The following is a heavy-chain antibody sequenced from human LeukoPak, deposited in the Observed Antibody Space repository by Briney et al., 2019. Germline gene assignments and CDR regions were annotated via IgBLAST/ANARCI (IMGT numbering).Heavy chain of an antibody. CDR3: ARDQIQLRAFDY. J-gene: IGHJ4*02. D-gene: IGHD5-18*01. CDR2: IYPNSGDT. CDR1: GYTFTGYY. V-gene: IGHV1-2*02. Sequence: ASVKVSCKASGYTFTGYYMHWVRQAPGQGLEWMGWIYPNSGDTNYAQKFRGRVTMTRDTSISTDYMELTRLRSDDTAIYYCARDQIQLRAFDYWGQGTLVTVSS.